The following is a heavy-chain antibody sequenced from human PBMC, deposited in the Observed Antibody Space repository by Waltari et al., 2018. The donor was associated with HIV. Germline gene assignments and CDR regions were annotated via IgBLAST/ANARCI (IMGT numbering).Heavy chain of an antibody. Sequence: QIQMVQSGAEVKKPGASVNVSCKPSGYNFTDYGISWVGQAPGQGLEWMGWISGLSEERRNYAQKFQGRVTLSTDTSTTTAYMELRSLRSDDTAIYYCARGSLLRNWLDPWGQGTLVTVSS. CDR2: ISGLSEERR. CDR3: ARGSLLRNWLDP. CDR1: GYNFTDYG. V-gene: IGHV1-18*01. J-gene: IGHJ5*02. D-gene: IGHD3-22*01.